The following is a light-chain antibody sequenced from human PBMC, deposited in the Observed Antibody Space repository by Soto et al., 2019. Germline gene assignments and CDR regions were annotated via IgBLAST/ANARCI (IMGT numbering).Light chain of an antibody. Sequence: EIGLPQSPATLSLSPGHRATLFCRASQSVSSYLAWYQQKPGQAPRLLIYDASNRATGIPARFSGSGSGTDFTLTISILEPEDFAVYYFQQRSSWPLTFGGGTKV. CDR1: QSVSSY. CDR2: DAS. V-gene: IGKV3-11*01. CDR3: QQRSSWPLT. J-gene: IGKJ4*01.